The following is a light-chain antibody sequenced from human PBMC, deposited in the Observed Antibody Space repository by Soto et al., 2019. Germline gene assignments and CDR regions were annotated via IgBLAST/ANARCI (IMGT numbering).Light chain of an antibody. Sequence: QSVLTQPASVSGSPGQSMTISGTGTSSDVGDYNYVSWYQQHPGKAPKLMIFDVSNRPSGVSNRFSGSKSGNTASLTISGLQAEDEAEYYCSSYTSSSTYVFGTGTKVTVL. V-gene: IGLV2-14*01. CDR3: SSYTSSSTYV. CDR2: DVS. J-gene: IGLJ1*01. CDR1: SSDVGDYNY.